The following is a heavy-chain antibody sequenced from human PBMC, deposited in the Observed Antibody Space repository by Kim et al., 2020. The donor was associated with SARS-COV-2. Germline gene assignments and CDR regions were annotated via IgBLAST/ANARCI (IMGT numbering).Heavy chain of an antibody. CDR2: ISAYNGNT. CDR3: ARGGYSGYDQGWNDPYYFDY. V-gene: IGHV1-18*01. Sequence: ASVKVSCKASGYTFTSYGISWVRQAPGQGLEWMGWISAYNGNTNYAQKLQGRVTMTTDTSTSTAYMELRSLRSDDTAVYYCARGGYSGYDQGWNDPYYFDYWGQGTLVTVSS. J-gene: IGHJ4*02. D-gene: IGHD5-12*01. CDR1: GYTFTSYG.